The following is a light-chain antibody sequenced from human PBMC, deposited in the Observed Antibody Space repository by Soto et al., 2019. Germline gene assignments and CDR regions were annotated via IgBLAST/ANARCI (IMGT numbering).Light chain of an antibody. CDR1: SGDVGGYNF. Sequence: QSALTQSRSVSGSPGQSVTISCAGTSGDVGGYNFVSWYQQYPGRAPKLMIYDVTKRPSGVPARFSGSKSGNTASLTISWLQAEDEAEYYCCSYAGTYNYVFGTGTKLTVL. CDR2: DVT. V-gene: IGLV2-11*01. J-gene: IGLJ1*01. CDR3: CSYAGTYNYV.